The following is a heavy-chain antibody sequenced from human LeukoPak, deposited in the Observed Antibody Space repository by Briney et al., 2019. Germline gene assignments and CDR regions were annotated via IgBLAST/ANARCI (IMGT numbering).Heavy chain of an antibody. V-gene: IGHV3-30*18. Sequence: GGTLRLSCAASGFTFSSYGMHCARQAPGKGLVWGVVISYDGSNKYYADSVKRRFTIPRDNSKNTLYLQMNSRRAGDTAVYYCAKDGEDTAMANGFDYWGQGTLVTVSS. J-gene: IGHJ4*02. D-gene: IGHD5-18*01. CDR2: ISYDGSNK. CDR1: GFTFSSYG. CDR3: AKDGEDTAMANGFDY.